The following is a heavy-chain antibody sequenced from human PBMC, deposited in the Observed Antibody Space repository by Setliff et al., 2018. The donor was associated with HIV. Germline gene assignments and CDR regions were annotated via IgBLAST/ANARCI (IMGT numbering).Heavy chain of an antibody. V-gene: IGHV4-39*01. Sequence: SETLFLTCTVPGGSISSGYYYWGWIRQPPGKGLEWIGSIYYSGSTYYNSSLKSRVSISVDTSKNQFSLNLTSVTATDTAFYYCARHRSYPRVYFDYWGQGTLVTVSS. CDR3: ARHRSYPRVYFDY. CDR1: GGSISSGYYY. CDR2: IYYSGST. J-gene: IGHJ4*02.